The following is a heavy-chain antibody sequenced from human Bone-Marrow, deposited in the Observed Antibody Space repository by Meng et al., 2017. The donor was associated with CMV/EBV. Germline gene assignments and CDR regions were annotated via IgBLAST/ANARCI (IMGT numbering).Heavy chain of an antibody. J-gene: IGHJ4*02. V-gene: IGHV4-4*02. CDR1: SIRSSNW. CDR3: ARENPYYDFWSGYYADY. D-gene: IGHD3-3*01. Sequence: SIRSSNWWSWVRQPPGKGLEWIGEIYHSGSTNYNPSLKSRVTISVDKSKNQFSLKLSSVTAADTAVYYCARENPYYDFWSGYYADYWGQGTLVTVSS. CDR2: IYHSGST.